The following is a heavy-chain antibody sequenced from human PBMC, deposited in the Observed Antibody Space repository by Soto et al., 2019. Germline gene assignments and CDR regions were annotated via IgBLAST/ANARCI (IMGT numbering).Heavy chain of an antibody. D-gene: IGHD2-21*02. Sequence: QVQLVQSGAEVKKPGSSVKVSCKASGGTFSSYAISWVRQAPGQGLEWMGGIIPIFGTANYAQKFQGRVTITADESTSTAYMELSSLRSEDTAVYYYARGAYCGGDCSNYYYYGMDVWGQGTTVTVSS. CDR1: GGTFSSYA. J-gene: IGHJ6*02. V-gene: IGHV1-69*01. CDR2: IIPIFGTA. CDR3: ARGAYCGGDCSNYYYYGMDV.